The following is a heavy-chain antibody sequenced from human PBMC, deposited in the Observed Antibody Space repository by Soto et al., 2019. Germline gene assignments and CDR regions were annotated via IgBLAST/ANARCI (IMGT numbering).Heavy chain of an antibody. J-gene: IGHJ4*02. CDR2: ISGSGGST. CDR3: AKESYSGYDGPFDY. D-gene: IGHD5-12*01. V-gene: IGHV3-23*01. Sequence: PGGSMRLCCSASGFSLSSYAMSWVRQAPGKGLEWVSAISGSGGSTYYADSVKGRFTISRDNSKNTLYLQMNSLRAEDTAVYYCAKESYSGYDGPFDYWGQGTLVTVSS. CDR1: GFSLSSYA.